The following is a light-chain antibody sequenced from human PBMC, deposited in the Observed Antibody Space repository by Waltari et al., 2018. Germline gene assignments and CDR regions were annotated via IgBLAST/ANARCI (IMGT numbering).Light chain of an antibody. V-gene: IGKV3-20*01. CDR3: QQYGSSPLT. J-gene: IGKJ1*01. Sequence: EIVLTQSPGTLSLSPGERATLSCRASQSVSSSYFAWYQQKPGQAPRLLLYGASSRATGVPDRFSGRGSGTDFTLTISRLEPEDFVVYYCQQYGSSPLTFGQGTKVEIK. CDR2: GAS. CDR1: QSVSSSY.